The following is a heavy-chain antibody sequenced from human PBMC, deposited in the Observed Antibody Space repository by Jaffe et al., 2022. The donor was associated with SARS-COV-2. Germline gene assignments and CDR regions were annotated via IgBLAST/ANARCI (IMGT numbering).Heavy chain of an antibody. J-gene: IGHJ4*02. CDR2: IIPLFGTT. CDR1: GGTFSSHG. V-gene: IGHV1-69*01. Sequence: QVQLVQSGAEVKKPGSSLKVSCKASGGTFSSHGISWVRQAPGQGLEWMGGIIPLFGTTYYARKYQGRVTLTADESTSTAYMELSSLRSEDSAIYYCAREVYNNSWYTIDYWGQGVLVTVSS. CDR3: AREVYNNSWYTIDY. D-gene: IGHD6-13*01.